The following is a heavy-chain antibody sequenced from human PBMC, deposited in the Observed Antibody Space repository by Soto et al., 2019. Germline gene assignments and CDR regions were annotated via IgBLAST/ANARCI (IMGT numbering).Heavy chain of an antibody. CDR2: IYYSGST. CDR3: ARSAYYDFWSGYYSYYYGMDV. D-gene: IGHD3-3*01. CDR1: GGSISSYY. V-gene: IGHV4-59*01. Sequence: TSETLSLTCTVSGGSISSYYWSWIRQPPGKGLEWIGYIYYSGSTNYNPSLKSRDTISEDTSKNQFSLKLSSVTAADTAVYYCARSAYYDFWSGYYSYYYGMDVWGQGTTVTVSS. J-gene: IGHJ6*02.